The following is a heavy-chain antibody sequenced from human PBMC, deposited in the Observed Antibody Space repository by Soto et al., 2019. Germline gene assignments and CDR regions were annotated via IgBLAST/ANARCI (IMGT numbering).Heavy chain of an antibody. CDR2: IYNSGST. J-gene: IGHJ4*02. D-gene: IGHD3-10*01. CDR3: ASMGYHYGSGSYPLDY. V-gene: IGHV4-59*08. CDR1: GGSISSYY. Sequence: QVQLQESGPGLVKPSETLSLTCTVSGGSISSYYWTWIRQPPGKGLEWIGFIYNSGSTHYNPSLRSRVTISVDTSKNQISLKLRSVTAADTAGYYCASMGYHYGSGSYPLDYWGQGTLVTVSS.